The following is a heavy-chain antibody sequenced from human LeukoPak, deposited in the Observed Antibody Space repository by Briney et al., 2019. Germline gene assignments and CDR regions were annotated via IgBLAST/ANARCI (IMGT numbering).Heavy chain of an antibody. V-gene: IGHV3-23*01. CDR3: AKTTAGYSSGRYPGWAVDY. CDR1: GFTFNSYA. D-gene: IGHD6-19*01. CDR2: ISGSGGST. Sequence: PGGSLRLSCAASGFTFNSYAMYWVRQAPGEGLEWVSGISGSGGSTYHADSVKGRFSISRDNSRDTVFLQMHSLRAEDTALYYCAKTTAGYSSGRYPGWAVDYWGQGTLVTVSS. J-gene: IGHJ4*02.